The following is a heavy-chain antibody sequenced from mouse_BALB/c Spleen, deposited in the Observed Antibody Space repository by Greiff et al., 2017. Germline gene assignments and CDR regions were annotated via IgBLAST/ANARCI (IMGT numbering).Heavy chain of an antibody. V-gene: IGHV5-17*02. CDR3: ARGGDYGGFAD. D-gene: IGHD2-4*01. Sequence: EVMLVESGGGLVQPGGSRKLSCAASGFTFSSFGMHWVRQAPEKGLEWVAYISSGSSTIYYADTVKGRFTISRDNPKNTLFLQMTRLRSEDTAVYYCARGGDYGGFADWGQGTLVTVSA. CDR1: GFTFSSFG. J-gene: IGHJ3*01. CDR2: ISSGSSTI.